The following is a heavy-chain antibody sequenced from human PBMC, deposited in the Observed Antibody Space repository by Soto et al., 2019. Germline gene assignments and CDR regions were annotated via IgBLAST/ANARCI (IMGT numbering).Heavy chain of an antibody. CDR3: ARDQGDYFFDY. Sequence: ASVKVSCKASGYTFTSYYMHWVRQAPGQGLEWMGIINPSGGSTSYSQKFQGRVTITGDESTSTAYMELSSLRSEDTAVYYCARDQGDYFFDYWGQGTLVTVSS. J-gene: IGHJ4*02. D-gene: IGHD4-17*01. CDR1: GYTFTSYY. V-gene: IGHV1-46*01. CDR2: INPSGGST.